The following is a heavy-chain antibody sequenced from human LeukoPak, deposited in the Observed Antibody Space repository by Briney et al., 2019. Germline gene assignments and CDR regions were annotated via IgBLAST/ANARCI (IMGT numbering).Heavy chain of an antibody. CDR2: IYHSGST. CDR1: GGSICSGGYY. V-gene: IGHV4-30-2*01. D-gene: IGHD2-15*01. J-gene: IGHJ4*02. Sequence: SQTLSLTCTVSGGSICSGGYYWRWIRQPPGKGLEWIGYIYHSGSTYYNPSLKSRVTISVDRSKNQFSLKLSSVTAADTAVYYCARDTSYCSGGSCYGDGFDYWGQGTLVTVSS. CDR3: ARDTSYCSGGSCYGDGFDY.